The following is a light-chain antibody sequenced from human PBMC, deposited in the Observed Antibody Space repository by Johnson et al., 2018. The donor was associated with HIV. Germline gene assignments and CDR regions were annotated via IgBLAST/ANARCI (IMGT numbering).Light chain of an antibody. J-gene: IGLJ1*01. V-gene: IGLV1-51*01. Sequence: QSVLTQPPSVSAAPGQKVSISCSGSSSNIGNNYVSWYQQLPVTAPKLLIYDNNKRPSGIPYRFSGSKSGTSATLGITGLRTGDEADYYCATWDNRLTPFYVVGTATKVTV. CDR3: ATWDNRLTPFYV. CDR1: SSNIGNNY. CDR2: DNN.